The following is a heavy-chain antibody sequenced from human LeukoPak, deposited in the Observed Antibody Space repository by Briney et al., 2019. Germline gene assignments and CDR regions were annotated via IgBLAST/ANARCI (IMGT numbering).Heavy chain of an antibody. J-gene: IGHJ6*03. V-gene: IGHV3-48*03. CDR2: ISSSGSTI. CDR1: GFTFSSYE. Sequence: GGSLRLSCAASGFTFSSYEMNWVRQAPGKGLEWVSYISSSGSTIYYADSVKGRFTISRDNAKNSLYLQMNSLRAEDTAVYYCARVRGSSGSYEYYHYMDVWGKGTTVTISS. D-gene: IGHD1-26*01. CDR3: ARVRGSSGSYEYYHYMDV.